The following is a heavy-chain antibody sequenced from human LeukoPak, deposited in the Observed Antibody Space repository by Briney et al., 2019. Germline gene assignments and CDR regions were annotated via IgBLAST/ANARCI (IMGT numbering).Heavy chain of an antibody. D-gene: IGHD3-10*01. J-gene: IGHJ4*02. V-gene: IGHV4-39*07. Sequence: SETLSLTCTVSGGSISSSSYYWGWIRQPPGKGLEWIGSIYYSGSTYYNPSLKSRVTISVDTSKNQFSLKLSSVTAADTAVYYCARVVLWFGELGQFDYWGQGTLVTVSS. CDR3: ARVVLWFGELGQFDY. CDR1: GGSISSSSYY. CDR2: IYYSGST.